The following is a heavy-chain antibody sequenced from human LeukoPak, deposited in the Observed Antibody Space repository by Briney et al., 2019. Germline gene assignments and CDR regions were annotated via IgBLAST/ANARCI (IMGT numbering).Heavy chain of an antibody. V-gene: IGHV1-46*01. CDR3: ARVSASYVYFDY. Sequence: ASVKVSCKASGYTFTNYYMHWVRQAPGQGLEWKGIINPSGGSTTNAQKFQDRVTMTRDTSTSTVYMELSSLRSEDTAVYYCARVSASYVYFDYWGQGTLVTVSS. CDR2: INPSGGST. D-gene: IGHD1-26*01. J-gene: IGHJ4*02. CDR1: GYTFTNYY.